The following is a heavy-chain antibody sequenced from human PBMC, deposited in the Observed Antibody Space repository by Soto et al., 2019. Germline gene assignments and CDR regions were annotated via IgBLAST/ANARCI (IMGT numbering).Heavy chain of an antibody. Sequence: GGSLRLSCAASGFTFSSYGMHWVRQAPGKGLEWVAVIWYDGSNKYYADSAKGRFTISRDNSKNTLYMQMNSLRAEDTAVYYCARDYCSGGSCYWFDPWGQGTLVTVSS. J-gene: IGHJ5*02. CDR3: ARDYCSGGSCYWFDP. V-gene: IGHV3-33*01. D-gene: IGHD2-15*01. CDR1: GFTFSSYG. CDR2: IWYDGSNK.